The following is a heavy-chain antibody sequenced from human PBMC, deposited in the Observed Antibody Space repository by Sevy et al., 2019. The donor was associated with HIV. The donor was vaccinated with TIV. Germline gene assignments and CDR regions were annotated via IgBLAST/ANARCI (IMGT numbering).Heavy chain of an antibody. CDR1: GFTFSSYE. J-gene: IGHJ4*02. CDR3: AREWSWAYFDS. V-gene: IGHV3-48*03. Sequence: GGSLRLSCAASGFTFSSYEMNWVRQAPGKGLEWVSYISSSGSTIYYADSVKGRFTISRDNAKNSLYLQMNSLRAEDTAVYYCAREWSWAYFDSWGQGTLVTVSS. D-gene: IGHD1-26*01. CDR2: ISSSGSTI.